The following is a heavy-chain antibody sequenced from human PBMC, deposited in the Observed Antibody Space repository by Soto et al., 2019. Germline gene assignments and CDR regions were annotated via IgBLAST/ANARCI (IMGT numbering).Heavy chain of an antibody. D-gene: IGHD6-13*01. CDR1: GYTLSDYQ. Sequence: QVHLVQSGAEVKKPGASVKVSCKASGYTLSDYQMHWVRQAPGQGLEWMGWINPNSGGTNYAQKLQGWVTMARDTSISTVYMDLRRLKFDDAAVYYCARGGGRQQLVFDYWGQGTLVTVSS. CDR3: ARGGGRQQLVFDY. V-gene: IGHV1-2*04. J-gene: IGHJ4*02. CDR2: INPNSGGT.